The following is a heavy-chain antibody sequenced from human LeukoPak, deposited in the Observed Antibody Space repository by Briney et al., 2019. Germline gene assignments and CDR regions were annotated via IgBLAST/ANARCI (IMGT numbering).Heavy chain of an antibody. CDR3: ARDQIRGYYDYVWGSYRLGEFDY. D-gene: IGHD3-16*02. Sequence: PGGSLRLSYAASGFTFSSYWVSWVRQAPGKGLEWVANIKQDGSEKYYVDSVKGRFTISRDNAKNSLYLQMNSLRAEDTAVYYCARDQIRGYYDYVWGSYRLGEFDYWGQGTLVTVSS. CDR2: IKQDGSEK. V-gene: IGHV3-7*01. J-gene: IGHJ4*02. CDR1: GFTFSSYW.